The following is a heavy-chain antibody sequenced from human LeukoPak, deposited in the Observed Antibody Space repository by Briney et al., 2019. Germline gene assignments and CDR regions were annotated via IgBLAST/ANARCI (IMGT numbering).Heavy chain of an antibody. CDR3: ARDLGLTISDNWFDP. J-gene: IGHJ5*02. D-gene: IGHD3-9*01. CDR1: GYSISSGYF. CDR2: IHHTGAT. V-gene: IGHV4-38-2*02. Sequence: SETLSLTCAVSGYSISSGYFWVWIRQPPGKGLEWIGSIHHTGATYYNPSLRSPVTISVDTSKNEFSLELNSVTAADTAVYYCARDLGLTISDNWFDPWGQGTLVTVSS.